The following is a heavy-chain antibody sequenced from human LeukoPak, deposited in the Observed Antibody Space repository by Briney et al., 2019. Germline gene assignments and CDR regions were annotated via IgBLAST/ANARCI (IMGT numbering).Heavy chain of an antibody. J-gene: IGHJ4*02. CDR2: ISGSGGST. Sequence: PGGSLRLSCAASGFTFSSYAMSWVRQAPGKGLEWVSAISGSGGSTYYADSVKGRFTISRDNSKNTLYLQMNSLRAEDTAVYYCAKGGPPLYYDFWSGYQPDDYWGQGTLVTVSS. CDR3: AKGGPPLYYDFWSGYQPDDY. D-gene: IGHD3-3*01. CDR1: GFTFSSYA. V-gene: IGHV3-23*01.